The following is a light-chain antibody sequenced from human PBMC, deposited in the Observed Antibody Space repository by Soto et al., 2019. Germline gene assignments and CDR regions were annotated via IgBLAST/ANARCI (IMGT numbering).Light chain of an antibody. CDR3: QQYGSSPRT. Sequence: EVVLTQSPGSLSLSPGDRATLSRRASQTVSSRFLAWFQQRPGQAPRLLIYDASTRAAGIPDRFSGSGAGRDFTLNITRLEPEDFAVYYCQQYGSSPRTFGQGTKLEIK. CDR1: QTVSSRF. J-gene: IGKJ2*01. V-gene: IGKV3-20*01. CDR2: DAS.